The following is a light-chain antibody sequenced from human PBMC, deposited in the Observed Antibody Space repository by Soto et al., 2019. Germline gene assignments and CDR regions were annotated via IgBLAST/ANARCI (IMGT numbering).Light chain of an antibody. J-gene: IGKJ4*01. CDR3: LQSNVSPLT. Sequence: DIQMTQSPSTLSASVGDTVTITCRASQNINRWLAWYQQRPGKAPNLLIHKASSLEGGVPSRFSGSASGTELTLHIRGLQHDAFEAYFCLQSNVSPLTFGGGTKVEI. V-gene: IGKV1-5*03. CDR2: KAS. CDR1: QNINRW.